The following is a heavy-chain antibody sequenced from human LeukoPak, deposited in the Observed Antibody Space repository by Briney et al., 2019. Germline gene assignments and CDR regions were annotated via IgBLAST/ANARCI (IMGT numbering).Heavy chain of an antibody. CDR3: ARVVRSDSFDYDYYYAMDV. V-gene: IGHV1-18*01. Sequence: ASVKVSCKASGFTFTKYSITWVRQAPGKGHEWMGWISDYNGNTNYAQKYQGRVTMTTDTSTRTAYMELRSLRSDDTAVYYCARVVRSDSFDYDYYYAMDVWGQGTTVTVSS. J-gene: IGHJ6*02. D-gene: IGHD2-8*01. CDR1: GFTFTKYS. CDR2: ISDYNGNT.